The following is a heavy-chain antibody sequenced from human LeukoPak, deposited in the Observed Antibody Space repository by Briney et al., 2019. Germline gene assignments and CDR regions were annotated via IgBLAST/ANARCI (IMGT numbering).Heavy chain of an antibody. CDR1: GYTFTGYY. CDR2: INPNSGGT. J-gene: IGHJ4*02. CDR3: VKFTVPDY. Sequence: ASVKVSCKASGYTFTGYYMHWVRQAPGQGLEWMGWINPNSGGTNFAQKFQGRVTMTRDTSISAAYMELSRLRSDDTAVYYCVKFTVPDYWGQGTLVTVSS. D-gene: IGHD4-17*01. V-gene: IGHV1-2*02.